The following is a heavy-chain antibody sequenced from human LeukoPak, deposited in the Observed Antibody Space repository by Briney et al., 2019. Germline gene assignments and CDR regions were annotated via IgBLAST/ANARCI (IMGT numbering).Heavy chain of an antibody. Sequence: GGSLRLSCAASGFTFSSYARSWVRQAPGKGLEWVSAISGSGGSTYYADSVKGRFTISRDNSKNTLYLQMNSLRAEDTAVYYCAKGSITMVRGGKQHFDYWGQGTLVTVSS. J-gene: IGHJ4*02. CDR2: ISGSGGST. CDR1: GFTFSSYA. D-gene: IGHD3-10*01. CDR3: AKGSITMVRGGKQHFDY. V-gene: IGHV3-23*01.